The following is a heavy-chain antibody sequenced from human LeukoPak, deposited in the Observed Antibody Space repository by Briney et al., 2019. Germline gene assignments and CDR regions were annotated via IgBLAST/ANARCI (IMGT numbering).Heavy chain of an antibody. CDR1: GFTFSSYW. CDR3: AKDSGGRYYDSSGYYESGAFDM. Sequence: GGSLRLSCAASGFTFSSYWMHWVRQGSGKGLVWVSRINSDGSTTSYADSVKGRFTISRDNAKNSLYLQMNSLRAEDTAVYYCAKDSGGRYYDSSGYYESGAFDMWGQGTMVTVSS. V-gene: IGHV3-74*01. CDR2: INSDGSTT. J-gene: IGHJ3*02. D-gene: IGHD3-22*01.